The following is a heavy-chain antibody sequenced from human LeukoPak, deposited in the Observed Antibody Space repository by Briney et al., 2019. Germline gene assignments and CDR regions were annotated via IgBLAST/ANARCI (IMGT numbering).Heavy chain of an antibody. D-gene: IGHD6-19*01. CDR1: GFTSSSYW. Sequence: GGSLRPSCAASGFTSSSYWMSWVRQAPGKGLEWVANIKQDGSEKYYVDSVKGRFTISRDNAKNSLYLQMNSLRAEDTAVYYCARARGSSGWYEFDYWGQGTLLTVSS. CDR3: ARARGSSGWYEFDY. CDR2: IKQDGSEK. J-gene: IGHJ4*02. V-gene: IGHV3-7*01.